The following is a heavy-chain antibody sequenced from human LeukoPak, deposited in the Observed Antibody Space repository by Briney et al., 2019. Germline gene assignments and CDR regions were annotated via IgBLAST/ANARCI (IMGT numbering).Heavy chain of an antibody. CDR3: ARDSSGWYTFDP. V-gene: IGHV3-21*04. Sequence: AGGSLRLSCAASGFTFSSYTMNWVRQAPGKGLEWVSSITSSSSYIYYADSMKGRFTISRDNAKNSVYLQMNSLRAEDTAVYYCARDSSGWYTFDPWGQGTLVTVSS. J-gene: IGHJ5*02. CDR2: ITSSSSYI. CDR1: GFTFSSYT. D-gene: IGHD6-19*01.